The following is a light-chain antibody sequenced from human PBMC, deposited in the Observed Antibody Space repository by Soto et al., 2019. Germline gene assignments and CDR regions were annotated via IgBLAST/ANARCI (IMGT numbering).Light chain of an antibody. CDR1: QSINDY. V-gene: IGKV3-11*01. Sequence: EIVLTQSPATLSLSPGERATLSCRASQSINDYLIWYQQKPGQAPRLLIHDASSRATGIPASFSGSGSGTDFPHTISSLEPEDFAVYYWQQRRDWPLTFGGGTNVE. CDR2: DAS. J-gene: IGKJ4*01. CDR3: QQRRDWPLT.